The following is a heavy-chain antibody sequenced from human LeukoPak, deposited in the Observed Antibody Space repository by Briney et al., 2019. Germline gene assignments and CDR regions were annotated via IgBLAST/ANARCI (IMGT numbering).Heavy chain of an antibody. J-gene: IGHJ4*02. D-gene: IGHD1-7*01. CDR2: IIPIFGTA. V-gene: IGHV1-69*13. CDR1: GYTFTSYG. CDR3: ARDVLGITGATYY. Sequence: SVKVSCKASGYTFTSYGISWVRQAPGQGLEWMGGIIPIFGTANYAQKFQGRVTITADESTSTAYMELSSLRSEDTAVYYCARDVLGITGATYYWGQGTLVTVSS.